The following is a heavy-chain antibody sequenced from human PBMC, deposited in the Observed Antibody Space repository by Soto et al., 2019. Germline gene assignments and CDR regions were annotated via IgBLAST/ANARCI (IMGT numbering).Heavy chain of an antibody. J-gene: IGHJ6*02. CDR1: GFTFSSYG. Sequence: QVQLVESGGGVVQPGRSLRLSCAASGFTFSSYGMHWVRQAPGKGLEWVAVISYDGSNKYYADSVKGRFTISRDNSKNSLCLQTNSLRAEDTAVYYCAKILPLGEDAYYSYGMDVWGQGTTVTVSS. D-gene: IGHD2-21*01. CDR3: AKILPLGEDAYYSYGMDV. V-gene: IGHV3-30*18. CDR2: ISYDGSNK.